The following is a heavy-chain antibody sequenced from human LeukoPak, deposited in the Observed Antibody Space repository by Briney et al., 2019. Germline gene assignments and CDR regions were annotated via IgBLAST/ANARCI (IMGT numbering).Heavy chain of an antibody. Sequence: SETLSLTCAVSGYSISSGYYWGWIRQPLGKGLEWIGSIYHSGSTYYNPSLKSRVAISVDTSKNQFSLKLSSVIAADAAVYYCARHRGDNSNPRYYFYYMDVWGKGTTVTVPS. J-gene: IGHJ6*03. V-gene: IGHV4-38-2*01. CDR2: IYHSGST. CDR1: GYSISSGYY. CDR3: ARHRGDNSNPRYYFYYMDV. D-gene: IGHD4-11*01.